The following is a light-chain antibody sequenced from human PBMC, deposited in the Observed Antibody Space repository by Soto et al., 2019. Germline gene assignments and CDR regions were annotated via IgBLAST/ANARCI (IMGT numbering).Light chain of an antibody. CDR2: RAS. CDR1: QSLLNSANDKIH. V-gene: IGKV4-1*01. CDR3: QQYFNAHLT. Sequence: DIVMTQSPASLAVSLGERATINCKSSQSLLNSANDKIHLAWYQQKPGQPPKLLIWRASTRDSGVPDRFSGSESGTDFTLTINSLHAEDVATYYCQQYFNAHLTFGGGTKVEI. J-gene: IGKJ4*01.